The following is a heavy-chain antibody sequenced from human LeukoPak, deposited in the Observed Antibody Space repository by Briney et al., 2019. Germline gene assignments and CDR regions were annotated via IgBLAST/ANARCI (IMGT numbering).Heavy chain of an antibody. D-gene: IGHD5-24*01. CDR2: INWNGGST. CDR3: ARGGLDGYSAGPFDY. Sequence: GGSLRLSCAASGFTFDDYGMSWVRQAPGKGLEWVSGINWNGGSTGYADSVKGRFTISRDNAKNSLYLQMNSLRAEDTALYYCARGGLDGYSAGPFDYWGQGTLVTVSS. J-gene: IGHJ4*02. V-gene: IGHV3-20*04. CDR1: GFTFDDYG.